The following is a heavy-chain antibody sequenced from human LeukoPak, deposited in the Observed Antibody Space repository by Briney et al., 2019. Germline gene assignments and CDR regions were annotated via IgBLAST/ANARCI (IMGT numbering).Heavy chain of an antibody. CDR2: ISSNSKYT. CDR1: GFMFSDYF. CDR3: ARDNGNKYYFDY. J-gene: IGHJ4*02. Sequence: GGSLRLSCAASGFMFSDYFMSWIRQAPGKELEWISYISSNSKYTKYADSVKGRFTISRDNAKKSLYLQMNSLRAEDTPVYYCARDNGNKYYFDYWGQGTLVTVSS. V-gene: IGHV3-11*05. D-gene: IGHD2-8*01.